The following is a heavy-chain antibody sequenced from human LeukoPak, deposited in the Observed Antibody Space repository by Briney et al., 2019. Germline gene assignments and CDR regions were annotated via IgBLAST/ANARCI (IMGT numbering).Heavy chain of an antibody. Sequence: SETLFLTCTVSGGSISSSSYYWGWIRQPPGKGLEWIGNIYYSGTTYYNPSLKSRVTMSVDMSKNQFSLKLSSVTAADSAVYYCARKHYYYYYMDVWGKGTTVTVSS. J-gene: IGHJ6*03. CDR3: ARKHYYYYYMDV. V-gene: IGHV4-39*01. CDR2: IYYSGTT. CDR1: GGSISSSSYY.